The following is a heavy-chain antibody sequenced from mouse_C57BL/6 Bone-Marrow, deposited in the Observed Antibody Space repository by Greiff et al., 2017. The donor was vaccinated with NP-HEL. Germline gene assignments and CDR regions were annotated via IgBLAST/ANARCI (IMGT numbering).Heavy chain of an antibody. J-gene: IGHJ4*01. CDR2: IYPSDSET. CDR1: GYTFTSYW. CDR3: ARRRGMDY. V-gene: IGHV1-61*01. Sequence: VQLQQSGAELVRPGASVTLSCKASGYTFTSYWMDWVKQRPGQGLEWIGNIYPSDSETHYNQKFKDKATLTVDKSSSTAYMQLSSLTSEDSAVYYCARRRGMDYWGQGTSVTVSS.